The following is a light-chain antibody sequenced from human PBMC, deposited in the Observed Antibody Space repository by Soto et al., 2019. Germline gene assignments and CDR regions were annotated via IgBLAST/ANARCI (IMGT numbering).Light chain of an antibody. J-gene: IGKJ2*01. CDR2: DAS. V-gene: IGKV3-15*01. CDR1: QSVRYN. CDR3: LQYHTWPYT. Sequence: EIVLTQSPATLSVSPGERATLSCRASQSVRYNLAWYQQIPGQAPRLLIYDASTRAAGIPAMFSGGGSGTEFTFTISSLQSEDIAVFYCLQYHTWPYTFGLGTKLEI.